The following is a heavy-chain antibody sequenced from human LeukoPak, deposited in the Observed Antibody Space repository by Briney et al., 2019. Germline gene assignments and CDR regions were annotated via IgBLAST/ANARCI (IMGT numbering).Heavy chain of an antibody. V-gene: IGHV3-7*01. J-gene: IGHJ4*02. Sequence: GGSLRLSWEVSGFIFSRYWMSWVRQAPGKGLEWVANIKEDGSEKYYPASLKGRFTISRDNVRDSLFLQINSLRAEDTAVYYCARDSFETDIDYWGQGTLVTVSS. CDR1: GFIFSRYW. D-gene: IGHD1-14*01. CDR2: IKEDGSEK. CDR3: ARDSFETDIDY.